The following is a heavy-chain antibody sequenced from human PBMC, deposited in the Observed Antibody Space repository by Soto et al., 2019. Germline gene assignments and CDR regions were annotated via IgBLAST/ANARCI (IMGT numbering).Heavy chain of an antibody. CDR1: GFNFGNYV. J-gene: IGHJ4*02. V-gene: IGHV3-23*01. D-gene: IGHD6-19*01. CDR2: ITGGGGST. CDR3: AKGAGKYNSGWYFDY. Sequence: GGSLRLSCVASGFNFGNYVMSWVRQAPGKGLEWVSPITGGGGSTYYADSLKGRFTIARDNSKNTLFLQMNSLRAEDTAIYYCAKGAGKYNSGWYFDYWGQGTLVTVSS.